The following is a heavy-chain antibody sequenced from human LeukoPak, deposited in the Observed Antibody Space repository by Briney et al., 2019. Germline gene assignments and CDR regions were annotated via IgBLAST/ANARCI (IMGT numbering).Heavy chain of an antibody. J-gene: IGHJ4*02. V-gene: IGHV4-39*07. CDR2: MFYSGST. CDR1: GGSISSSSYY. D-gene: IGHD3-9*01. Sequence: SETLSLTCIVSGGSISSSSYYWGWVRQPPGKGLEWIGSMFYSGSTYYKPSLKSRVTISVDTSKNQFSLKLSSVTAADTAVYYCARETYYDILTGSYYFDYWGQGTLVTVSS. CDR3: ARETYYDILTGSYYFDY.